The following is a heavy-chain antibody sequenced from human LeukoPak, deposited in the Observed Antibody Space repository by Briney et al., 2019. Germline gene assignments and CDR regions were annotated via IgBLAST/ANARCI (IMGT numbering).Heavy chain of an antibody. J-gene: IGHJ3*02. CDR1: GGSISSSSYY. D-gene: IGHD3-10*01. V-gene: IGHV4-39*01. CDR3: ATYIMVRGVPGAFDI. CDR2: IYYSRST. Sequence: PSETLSLTCTVSGGSISSSSYYWGWIRQPPGKGLEWIGSIYYSRSTYYNPSLKSRVTISVDTSKNQFSLKLSSVTAADTAVYYCATYIMVRGVPGAFDIWGQGTMVTVSS.